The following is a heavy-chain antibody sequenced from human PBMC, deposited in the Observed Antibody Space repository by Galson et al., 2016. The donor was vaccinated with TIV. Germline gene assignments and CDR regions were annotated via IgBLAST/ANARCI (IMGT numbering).Heavy chain of an antibody. D-gene: IGHD3-3*01. CDR3: ARQKYDLWSGYYYYHMDV. Sequence: SVKVSCKASGYSFTTYGITWVRQGPGQGLEWMGWISASNGNTKYAQIFQGRVTLTTDTPTSTAYMELRSLRSDDTAIYYCARQKYDLWSGYYYYHMDVWGTGTTVTVSS. V-gene: IGHV1-18*01. CDR1: GYSFTTYG. J-gene: IGHJ6*03. CDR2: ISASNGNT.